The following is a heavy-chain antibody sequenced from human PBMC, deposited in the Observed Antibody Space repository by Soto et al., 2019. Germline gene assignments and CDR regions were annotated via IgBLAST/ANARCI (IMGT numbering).Heavy chain of an antibody. V-gene: IGHV4-61*01. CDR3: ARSRGYYDSSGSESAFDI. D-gene: IGHD3-22*01. Sequence: SETLSLTCTVSGGSVSSGSYYWSWIRQPPGKGLEWIGYIYYSGSTNYNPSLKSRVTISVDTSKNQFSLKLSSVTAADTAVYYCARSRGYYDSSGSESAFDIWGQGTMVTVSS. CDR2: IYYSGST. CDR1: GGSVSSGSYY. J-gene: IGHJ3*02.